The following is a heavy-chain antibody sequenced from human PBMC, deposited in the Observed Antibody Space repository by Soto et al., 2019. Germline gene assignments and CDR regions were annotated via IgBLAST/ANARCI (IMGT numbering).Heavy chain of an antibody. CDR1: GGSISSYY. CDR2: IYYSGST. V-gene: IGHV4-59*01. D-gene: IGHD1-1*01. Sequence: SQTLSLTCTVSGGSISSYYWSWIRQPPGKGLEWIGYIYYSGSTNYNPSLKSRVTISVDTSKNQFSLKLSSVTAADTAVYYCARVGYEPGYYYYYMDVWGKGTTVTVSS. J-gene: IGHJ6*03. CDR3: ARVGYEPGYYYYYMDV.